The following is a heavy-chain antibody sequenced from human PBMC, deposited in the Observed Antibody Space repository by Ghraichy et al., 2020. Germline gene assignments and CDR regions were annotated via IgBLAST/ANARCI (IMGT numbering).Heavy chain of an antibody. CDR2: IYYSGST. V-gene: IGHV4-59*01. J-gene: IGHJ6*02. D-gene: IGHD2-15*01. Sequence: SETLSLTCTVSGGSISSYYWSWIRQPPGKGLEWIGYIYYSGSTNYNPSLKSRVTISVDTSKNQFSLKLSSVTAADTAVYYCARGGYCSGGSCYEGPYYYYGMDVWGQGTTVTVSS. CDR3: ARGGYCSGGSCYEGPYYYYGMDV. CDR1: GGSISSYY.